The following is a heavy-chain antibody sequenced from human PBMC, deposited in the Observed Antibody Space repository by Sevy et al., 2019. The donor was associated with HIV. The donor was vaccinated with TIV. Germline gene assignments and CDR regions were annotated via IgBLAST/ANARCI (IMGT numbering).Heavy chain of an antibody. D-gene: IGHD3-10*01. V-gene: IGHV4-59*01. CDR1: GDSLSKYY. CDR2: IYHNGST. J-gene: IGHJ4*02. Sequence: SETLSLTCTVSGDSLSKYYWSWIRQSPGKGLEWIGYIYHNGSTNFNRSLKRRVTISVYTSKNQFSLKLNSVTAADTAVYYCARGKVLFDYWGQGTLVTVSS. CDR3: ARGKVLFDY.